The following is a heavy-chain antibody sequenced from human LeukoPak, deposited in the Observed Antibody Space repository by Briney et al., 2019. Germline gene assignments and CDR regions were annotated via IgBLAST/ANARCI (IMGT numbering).Heavy chain of an antibody. CDR2: ISKDGSNE. Sequence: GGSLRLSCAASGFTFGSYDMHWVRQAPGKGLEWVAFISKDGSNEYYLDSVKGRFTISRDNSKNTLYLQLNSLRADDTAVYYCAKEGYYYSSGSYSRRAFDIWGQGTMVTVSS. J-gene: IGHJ3*02. CDR3: AKEGYYYSSGSYSRRAFDI. CDR1: GFTFGSYD. V-gene: IGHV3-30*18. D-gene: IGHD3-10*01.